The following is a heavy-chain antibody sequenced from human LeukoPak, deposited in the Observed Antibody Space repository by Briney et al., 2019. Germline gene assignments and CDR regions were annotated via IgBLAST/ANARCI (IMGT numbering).Heavy chain of an antibody. Sequence: GGSLRLSCAASGFTFSSYWMSWVRQAPGKGLEWVANIKQDGSEKYYVDSVKGRFTISRDNAKNSLYLQMNSLRAEDTAVYYCAGDESSSGYCSGGSCYSITPGWFDPWGQGTLVTVSS. CDR3: AGDESSSGYCSGGSCYSITPGWFDP. J-gene: IGHJ5*02. CDR1: GFTFSSYW. CDR2: IKQDGSEK. V-gene: IGHV3-7*01. D-gene: IGHD2-15*01.